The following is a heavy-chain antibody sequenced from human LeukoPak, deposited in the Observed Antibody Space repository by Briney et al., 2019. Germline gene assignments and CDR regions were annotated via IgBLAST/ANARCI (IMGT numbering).Heavy chain of an antibody. Sequence: PGGSLRLSCAASGFTFTDYSMTWVRQAPGKGLEWVSSISTVSTYTFYSDSVKGRFTISRDNRKNTLYLQMSSLSAKDTAVYYCARDGSCFYYYYYMDAWGRGTLVTVSS. J-gene: IGHJ6*03. CDR3: ARDGSCFYYYYYMDA. V-gene: IGHV3-21*01. CDR2: ISTVSTYT. CDR1: GFTFTDYS. D-gene: IGHD1-26*01.